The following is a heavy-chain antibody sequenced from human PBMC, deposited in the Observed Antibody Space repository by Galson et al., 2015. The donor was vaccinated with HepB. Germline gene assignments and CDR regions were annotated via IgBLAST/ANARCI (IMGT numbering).Heavy chain of an antibody. D-gene: IGHD3-22*01. CDR2: INTNTGNP. Sequence: SVKVSCKASGYTFTSYAMNWVRQAPGQGLEWMGWINTNTGNPTYAQGFTGRFVFSLDTSVSTAYLQISSLRAEDTAVYYCARGRYYYDSSGYYLDYWGQGTLVTVSS. V-gene: IGHV7-4-1*02. J-gene: IGHJ4*02. CDR1: GYTFTSYA. CDR3: ARGRYYYDSSGYYLDY.